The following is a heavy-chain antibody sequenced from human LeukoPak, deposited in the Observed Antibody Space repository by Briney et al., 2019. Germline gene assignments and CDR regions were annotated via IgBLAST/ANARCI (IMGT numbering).Heavy chain of an antibody. CDR1: GFTFSSYG. CDR2: ISAASNHI. D-gene: IGHD4-11*01. CDR3: ARERLPDDY. V-gene: IGHV3-21*01. J-gene: IGHJ4*02. Sequence: GGSLRLSCAASGFTFSSYGMHWVRQAPGKGLEWVSSISAASNHIYYADSVKGRFTISRDNAKNSLYLQMNSLRAEDTAVYYCARERLPDDYWGQGTLVTVSS.